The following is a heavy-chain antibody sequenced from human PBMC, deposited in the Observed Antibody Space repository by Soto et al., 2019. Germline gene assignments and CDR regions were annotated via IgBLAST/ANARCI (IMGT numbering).Heavy chain of an antibody. D-gene: IGHD6-19*01. V-gene: IGHV1-18*04. CDR1: GYTFTSYG. CDR3: ARELVAGTPYNWFDP. Sequence: GALVKVSCKASGYTFTSYGISWVRQAPGQGLEWMGWISAYNGNTNYAQKLQGRVTMTTDTSTSTAYMELRSLRSDDTAVYYCARELVAGTPYNWFDPWGQGTLVTVSS. J-gene: IGHJ5*02. CDR2: ISAYNGNT.